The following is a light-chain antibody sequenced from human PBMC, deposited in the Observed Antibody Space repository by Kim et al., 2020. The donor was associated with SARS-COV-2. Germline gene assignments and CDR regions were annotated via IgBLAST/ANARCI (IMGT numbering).Light chain of an antibody. CDR2: WAS. CDR1: QTVLYSSNKKNY. V-gene: IGKV4-1*01. J-gene: IGKJ5*01. CDR3: QQYYNAPIT. Sequence: ATINCKSSQTVLYSSNKKNYLAWYQQKAGQPPKLLIYWASTRESGVPDRFSGSGSGTDCTLTSSSLQAGDVAVYYCQQYYNAPITFGQGTRLEIK.